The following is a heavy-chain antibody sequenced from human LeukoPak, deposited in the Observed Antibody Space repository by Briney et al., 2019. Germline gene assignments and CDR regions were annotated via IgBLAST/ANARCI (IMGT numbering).Heavy chain of an antibody. D-gene: IGHD1-26*01. Sequence: GGSLRLSCAASGFTFSNYAMHWVRQAPGKGLEWVSSITSGSSYRFYADSVKGRFTISRDNAKNSLYLQMNSLRAEDTAVYYCARDPYSGSYGNYYYYFMDVWGKGTTVTISS. J-gene: IGHJ6*03. V-gene: IGHV3-21*01. CDR2: ITSGSSYR. CDR1: GFTFSNYA. CDR3: ARDPYSGSYGNYYYYFMDV.